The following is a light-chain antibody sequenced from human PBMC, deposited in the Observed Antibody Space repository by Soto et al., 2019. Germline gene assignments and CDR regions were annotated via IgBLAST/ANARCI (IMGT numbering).Light chain of an antibody. CDR3: QQRSNWRGIT. V-gene: IGKV3-11*01. J-gene: IGKJ3*01. CDR2: DVS. Sequence: EIVLTQSPATLSLSPGERATLSCRASQSVSSYLAWYQQKPGQAPRLLIYDVSNRATGIPASFSGSASGTDITLTISSIEAEDVAVYYCQQRSNWRGITFGPGTKVDIK. CDR1: QSVSSY.